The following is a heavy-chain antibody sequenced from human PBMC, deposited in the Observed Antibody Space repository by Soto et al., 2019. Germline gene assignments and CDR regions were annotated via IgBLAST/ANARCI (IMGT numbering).Heavy chain of an antibody. J-gene: IGHJ5*02. D-gene: IGHD3-22*01. CDR1: GYSISSCYH. V-gene: IGHV4-38-2*01. CDR2: IYHGGST. CDR3: ARLGRWIPCYDDSSPYTFEYWFDP. Sequence: PSETLSLPCAVSGYSISSCYHWGWLRQPPGWGLGWVGSIYHGGSTYSNPPLNSRVTLSIDITNNHHSPLLTSMTAADTAVFYWARLGRWIPCYDDSSPYTFEYWFDPWGQGTLVTVSS.